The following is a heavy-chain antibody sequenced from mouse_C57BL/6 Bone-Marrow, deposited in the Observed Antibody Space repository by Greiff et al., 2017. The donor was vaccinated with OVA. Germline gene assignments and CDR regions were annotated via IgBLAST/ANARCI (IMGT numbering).Heavy chain of an antibody. Sequence: QVQLQQSDAELVKPGASVKISCKVSGYTFTDHTIHWMKQRPEQGLEWIGYIYPRDGSTKYNEKFKGKATLTADKSSSTAYMQLNSLTSEDSAVYFCARWGVRYYGSSPAWFAYWGQGTLVTVSA. D-gene: IGHD1-1*01. CDR2: IYPRDGST. V-gene: IGHV1-78*01. CDR1: GYTFTDHT. CDR3: ARWGVRYYGSSPAWFAY. J-gene: IGHJ3*01.